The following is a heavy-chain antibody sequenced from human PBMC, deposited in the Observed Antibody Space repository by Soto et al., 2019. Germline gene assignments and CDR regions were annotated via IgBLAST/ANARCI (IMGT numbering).Heavy chain of an antibody. Sequence: GGSVRLSCAVSVFPFGIYAMHWFRQAPGKGRVWVAVISYDGSNKYYADSVKGRFTISRDNSKNTLYLQMNSLRAEDTAVYYCARRDYYDSSAIDYWGQGTLVTVSS. CDR1: VFPFGIYA. CDR3: ARRDYYDSSAIDY. D-gene: IGHD3-22*01. CDR2: ISYDGSNK. J-gene: IGHJ4*02. V-gene: IGHV3-30-3*01.